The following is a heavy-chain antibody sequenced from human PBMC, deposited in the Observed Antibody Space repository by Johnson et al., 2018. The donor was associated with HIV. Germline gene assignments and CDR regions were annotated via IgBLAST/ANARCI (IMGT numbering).Heavy chain of an antibody. CDR2: INWNGGST. CDR1: GFTFDDYG. J-gene: IGHJ3*02. CDR3: ARGGGYSIAAPSDAFDI. Sequence: VQLVASGGGVVRPGGSLRLSCAASGFTFDDYGMTWVRQAPGKGLEWVSGINWNGGSTGSADSVKGRFTISRDNAKTTLYLKLNSLRAEDTAVYYCARGGGYSIAAPSDAFDIWGQGTMVTVSS. V-gene: IGHV3-20*04. D-gene: IGHD6-6*01.